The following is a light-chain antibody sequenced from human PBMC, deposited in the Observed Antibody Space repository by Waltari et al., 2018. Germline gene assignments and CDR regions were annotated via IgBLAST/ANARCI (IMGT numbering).Light chain of an antibody. CDR2: DVS. V-gene: IGLV2-11*01. CDR1: STDVGGYNY. Sequence: QSALTQPRSVSGSPGQSVTISCTGTSTDVGGYNYVSWYQQHPGQATKLMIYDVSQRPSGVPDRFSGSKSGNTASLTISGLQAEDEADYYCCSYAGSYVVFGGGTKLTVL. CDR3: CSYAGSYVV. J-gene: IGLJ2*01.